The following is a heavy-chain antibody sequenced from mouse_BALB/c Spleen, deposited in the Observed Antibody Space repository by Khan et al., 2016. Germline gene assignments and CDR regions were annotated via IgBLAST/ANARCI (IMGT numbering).Heavy chain of an antibody. CDR1: GFNIKDTY. V-gene: IGHV14-3*02. CDR3: AQIYDGYCGFAY. D-gene: IGHD2-3*01. CDR2: IDPANGNT. Sequence: VQLMESGAELVKPGASVKLSCTASGFNIKDTYMHWVKQRPEQGLEWIGRIDPANGNTKYDPKFQGKATITADTSSNTAYLQLSSLTSEDTAVYYYAQIYDGYCGFAYWGQGTLVTVSA. J-gene: IGHJ3*01.